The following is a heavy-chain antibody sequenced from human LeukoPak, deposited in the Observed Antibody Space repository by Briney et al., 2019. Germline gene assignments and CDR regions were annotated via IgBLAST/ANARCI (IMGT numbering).Heavy chain of an antibody. CDR2: ISAYNGNT. Sequence: GASVKVSCKASGYTFTSYGISWVRQAPGQGLEWMGWISAYNGNTNCAQKLQGRVTMTTDTSTSTAYMELRSLGSDDTAVYYCARAVGTYYYGSGPPGWFDPWGQGTLVTVSS. J-gene: IGHJ5*02. CDR3: ARAVGTYYYGSGPPGWFDP. CDR1: GYTFTSYG. D-gene: IGHD3-10*01. V-gene: IGHV1-18*01.